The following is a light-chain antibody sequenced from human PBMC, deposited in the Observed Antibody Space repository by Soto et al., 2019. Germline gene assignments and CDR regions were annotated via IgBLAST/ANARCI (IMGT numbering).Light chain of an antibody. CDR1: SSDVGGYNY. J-gene: IGLJ3*02. CDR2: EVS. V-gene: IGLV2-14*01. CDR3: SSYTSSSTLWV. Sequence: QSALTQPASVSGSPGQSITISCTGTSSDVGGYNYVSWYQQHPGKAPKLMIYEVSNRPSGVSNRFSGSKSGNTASLTISGLQGEDEADYYCSSYTSSSTLWVFGGGTKVTVL.